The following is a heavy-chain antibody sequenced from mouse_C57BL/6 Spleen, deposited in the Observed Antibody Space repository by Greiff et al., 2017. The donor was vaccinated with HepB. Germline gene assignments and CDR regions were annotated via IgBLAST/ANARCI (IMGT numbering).Heavy chain of an antibody. J-gene: IGHJ4*01. D-gene: IGHD2-12*01. CDR3: ARLLSYAMDY. CDR1: GYAFSSSW. CDR2: IYPGDGDT. V-gene: IGHV1-82*01. Sequence: VQLKESGPELVKPGASVKISCKASGYAFSSSWMNWVKQRPGKGLEWIGRIYPGDGDTNYNGKFKGKATLTADKSSSTAYMQLSSLTSEDSAVYFCARLLSYAMDYWGQGTSVTVSS.